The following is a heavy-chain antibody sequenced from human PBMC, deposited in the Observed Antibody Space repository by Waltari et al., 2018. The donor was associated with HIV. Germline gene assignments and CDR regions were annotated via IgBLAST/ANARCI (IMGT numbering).Heavy chain of an antibody. D-gene: IGHD6-13*01. CDR1: GGSISRGGYS. CDR2: IYHSGST. V-gene: IGHV4-30-2*01. J-gene: IGHJ4*02. CDR3: ARERKAAGIFDY. Sequence: QLQLQESGSGLVKPSQTLSLTCAVSGGSISRGGYSWSWLRQPPGKGLEWIGYIYHSGSTYYNPSLKSRVTISVDRSKNQFSLKLSSVTAADTAVYYCARERKAAGIFDYWGQGTLVTVSS.